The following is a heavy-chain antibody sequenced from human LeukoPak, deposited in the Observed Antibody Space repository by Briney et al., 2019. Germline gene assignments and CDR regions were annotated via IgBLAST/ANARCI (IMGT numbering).Heavy chain of an antibody. CDR1: GYTFTNYA. CDR3: ARESGEGSGSYEDYYYYMDV. D-gene: IGHD3-10*01. CDR2: IHPSTGNP. Sequence: GASVKDSCKASGYTFTNYAMNWVRQAPGQGLEWMGWIHPSTGNPTYAQGFTGRFVFSLDTSVSTAYLQISSLKAEDTAVYYCARESGEGSGSYEDYYYYMDVWGQGTLVTVSS. J-gene: IGHJ6*03. V-gene: IGHV7-4-1*02.